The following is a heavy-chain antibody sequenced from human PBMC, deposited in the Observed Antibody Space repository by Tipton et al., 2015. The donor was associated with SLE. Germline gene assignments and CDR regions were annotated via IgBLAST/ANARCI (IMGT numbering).Heavy chain of an antibody. J-gene: IGHJ6*03. V-gene: IGHV3-23*01. CDR1: GFTFSSYA. Sequence: SLRLSCAASGFTFSSYAMTLVRQAPGKGLEWVSGISGLGGTTHYADSVQGRFTISRDNSKNTLYLQMHSLRAEDTAVYFCARVGDYYFDMDVWGKGTTVTVSS. CDR2: ISGLGGTT. CDR3: ARVGDYYFDMDV.